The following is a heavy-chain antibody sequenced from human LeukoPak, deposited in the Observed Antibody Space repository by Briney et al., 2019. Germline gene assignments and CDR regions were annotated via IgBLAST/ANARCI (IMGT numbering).Heavy chain of an antibody. J-gene: IGHJ4*02. Sequence: ASVKVSCKASGYTFTSYGISWVRQAPGQGLEWMGWISAYNGNTNYAQKLQGRVTMTTDTSTSTAYMELRSLRSDDTAVYYCARDSHYHDYGDYSIDYWGQGTLVTVSS. CDR2: ISAYNGNT. D-gene: IGHD4-17*01. V-gene: IGHV1-18*01. CDR1: GYTFTSYG. CDR3: ARDSHYHDYGDYSIDY.